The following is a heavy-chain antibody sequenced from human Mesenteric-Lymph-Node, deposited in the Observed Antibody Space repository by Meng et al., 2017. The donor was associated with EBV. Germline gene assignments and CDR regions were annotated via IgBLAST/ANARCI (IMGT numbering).Heavy chain of an antibody. CDR2: IYHTGST. CDR1: GDSISNNNW. CDR3: ATSSLTVDY. V-gene: IGHV4-4*02. Sequence: QVQLQESGPGLVKPSGTLYLTCAVSGDSISNNNWWSWVRQPPGKGLEWIGEIYHTGSTNYNPSLKSRVTISGDTSKNQFSLRLSSVTAADTAVYYCATSSLTVDYWGQGTLVTVSS. J-gene: IGHJ4*02.